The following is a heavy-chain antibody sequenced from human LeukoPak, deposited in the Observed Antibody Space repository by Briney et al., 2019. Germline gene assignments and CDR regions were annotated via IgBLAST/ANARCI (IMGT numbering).Heavy chain of an antibody. D-gene: IGHD3-10*01. CDR1: GFTLSNYG. J-gene: IGHJ5*02. V-gene: IGHV3-33*01. CDR3: ARDPTQKLSGSYYLGTFDP. CDR2: IWYDGTNK. Sequence: GGSLSLSCAPSGFTLSNYGMHWVRHAPGKWLEWVAVIWYDGTNKYYADSVKGRFTISRDNSKNTLYLQMNSLRAEDTAVYYCARDPTQKLSGSYYLGTFDPWGQGTLVTVSS.